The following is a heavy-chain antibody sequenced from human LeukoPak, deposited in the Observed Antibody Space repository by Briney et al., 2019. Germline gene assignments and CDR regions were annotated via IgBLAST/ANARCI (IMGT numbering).Heavy chain of an antibody. V-gene: IGHV3-74*01. CDR3: ARGRPHGNDY. Sequence: GGSLRLSCAASGFTFSSYWMNWVRQAPGKGLVWVSRIASDGSSTTYADSVKGRFSISRDNAKNTLYLQMSSLRVEDTAVYYCARGRPHGNDYWGQGTLVTVSS. CDR1: GFTFSSYW. CDR2: IASDGSST. J-gene: IGHJ4*02. D-gene: IGHD4-23*01.